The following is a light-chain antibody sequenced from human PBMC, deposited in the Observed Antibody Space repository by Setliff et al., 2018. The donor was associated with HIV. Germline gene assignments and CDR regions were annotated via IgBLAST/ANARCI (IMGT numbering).Light chain of an antibody. J-gene: IGKJ4*01. CDR2: GSS. CDR3: QQYGSSVLTT. CDR1: QSVRSS. V-gene: IGKV3-20*01. Sequence: EIVLTQSPGTLSLSPGESATLSCRASQSVRSSLAWYQQKPGQSPRLLMYGSSSRATGIPDRFSGSGSGTDFTLTISRLEPEDFAVYYCQQYGSSVLTTFGGGTKVDIK.